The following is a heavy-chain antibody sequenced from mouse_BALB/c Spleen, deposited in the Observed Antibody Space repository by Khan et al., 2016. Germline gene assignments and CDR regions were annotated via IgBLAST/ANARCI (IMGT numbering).Heavy chain of an antibody. J-gene: IGHJ2*01. D-gene: IGHD1-1*01. CDR3: AREWVTTVVTKGLDF. CDR2: IDPYNGGT. Sequence: VQLQQSGPELVKPGASVKVSCKASGYAFTSYNMYWVKQSHGKSLEWIGYIDPYNGGTNYNQKFKGKATLTVDKSSSTAYMHLNSLTSEDSAVYYCAREWVTTVVTKGLDFWGQGTTLTVSS. V-gene: IGHV1S135*01. CDR1: GYAFTSYN.